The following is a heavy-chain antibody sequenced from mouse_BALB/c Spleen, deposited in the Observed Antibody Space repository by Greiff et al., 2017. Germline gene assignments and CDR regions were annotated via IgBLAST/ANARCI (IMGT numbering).Heavy chain of an antibody. CDR3: ARSEGNYPFDY. CDR2: IDTSDSYT. J-gene: IGHJ2*01. D-gene: IGHD2-1*01. Sequence: QVQLQQSGAELVMPGASVKMSCKASGYTFTDYWMHWVKQRPGQGLEWIGAIDTSDSYTSYNQKFKGKATLTVDESSSTAYMQLSSLTSEDSAVYYCARSEGNYPFDYWGQGTTLTVSS. CDR1: GYTFTDYW. V-gene: IGHV1-69*01.